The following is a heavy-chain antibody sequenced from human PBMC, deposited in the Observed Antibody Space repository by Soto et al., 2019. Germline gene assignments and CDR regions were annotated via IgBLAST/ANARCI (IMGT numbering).Heavy chain of an antibody. J-gene: IGHJ3*02. CDR2: ISGSGGRT. D-gene: IGHD3-16*01. CDR3: AKGGYYLLFDI. V-gene: IGHV3-23*01. CDR1: GFPFSSYA. Sequence: PGWSLRLSCVASGFPFSSYAMSWVRQTPGKGLEWVSGISGSGGRTYYADSVKGRFTISRDNSDNTLSLQMHILGGEDTAVYFCAKGGYYLLFDIWGQGTMATVS.